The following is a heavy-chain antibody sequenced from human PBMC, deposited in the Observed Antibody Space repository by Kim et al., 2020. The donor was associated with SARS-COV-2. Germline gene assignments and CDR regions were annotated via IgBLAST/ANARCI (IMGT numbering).Heavy chain of an antibody. CDR3: ARVLSGGSGHYYYYYYGMDV. J-gene: IGHJ6*02. CDR1: RFTFSDYY. Sequence: GGSLRLSCAVSRFTFSDYYMSWIRQAPGKGLEWVSYISSSSSYTNYADSVKGRFTISRDNAKNSLYLQMNSLRAEDTAVYYCARVLSGGSGHYYYYYYGMDVWGQGTTVTVSS. D-gene: IGHD3-10*01. V-gene: IGHV3-11*05. CDR2: ISSSSSYT.